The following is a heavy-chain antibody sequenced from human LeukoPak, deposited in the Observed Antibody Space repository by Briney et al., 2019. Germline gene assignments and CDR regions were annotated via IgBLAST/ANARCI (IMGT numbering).Heavy chain of an antibody. J-gene: IGHJ4*02. CDR3: ARDKVIAAAGTSFDY. V-gene: IGHV3-21*01. Sequence: GGSLRLSCAASGFTFSSYSMNWVRQAPGQGLEWVSSISSSSSYIYYADSVKGRFTISRDNAKNSLYLQMNSLRAEDTAVYYCARDKVIAAAGTSFDYWGQGTLVTVSS. CDR1: GFTFSSYS. D-gene: IGHD6-13*01. CDR2: ISSSSSYI.